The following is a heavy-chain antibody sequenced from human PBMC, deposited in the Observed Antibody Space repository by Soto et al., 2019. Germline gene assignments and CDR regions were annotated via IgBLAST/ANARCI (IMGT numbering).Heavy chain of an antibody. D-gene: IGHD2-15*01. V-gene: IGHV1-69*02. J-gene: IGHJ3*02. Sequence: QVQLVQSGAEVKKPGSSVKVSCKASGGTFSSSTISWVRQAPGQGLEWMGRIIPILGIANYAQKFQGRVTITADKSTSTAYMELSSLRSEDTAVYYCAGRNSQRAFDIWGQGTMVTVSS. CDR1: GGTFSSST. CDR3: AGRNSQRAFDI. CDR2: IIPILGIA.